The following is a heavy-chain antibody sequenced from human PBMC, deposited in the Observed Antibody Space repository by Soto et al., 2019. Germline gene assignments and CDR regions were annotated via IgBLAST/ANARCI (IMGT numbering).Heavy chain of an antibody. CDR3: ARGPGDYALDY. Sequence: VQLQESGPGLVKPSQTLSLPCTVSGGYISRGGYYWSWIRQHPGKGLEWIGYIYYSGSTYYNPSLKSRVTISVDTSKNQFSLKLSSVTAADTAVYYCARGPGDYALDYWGQGTLVTVSS. V-gene: IGHV4-31*03. CDR2: IYYSGST. J-gene: IGHJ4*02. D-gene: IGHD4-17*01. CDR1: GGYISRGGYY.